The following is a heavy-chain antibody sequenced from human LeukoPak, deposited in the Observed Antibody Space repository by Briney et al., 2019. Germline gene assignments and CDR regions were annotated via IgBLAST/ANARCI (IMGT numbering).Heavy chain of an antibody. CDR1: GGSISSNS. J-gene: IGHJ4*02. D-gene: IGHD6-19*01. CDR2: IYKSGSS. Sequence: SETLSLTCTVSGGSISSNSWSWIRQPPGKGLEYIGYIYKSGSSNYNPSLRSRVTMSVDTSKNQFSLNLISVTAADTAVYYCARQDGGWANDYWGQGILVTVSS. V-gene: IGHV4-59*08. CDR3: ARQDGGWANDY.